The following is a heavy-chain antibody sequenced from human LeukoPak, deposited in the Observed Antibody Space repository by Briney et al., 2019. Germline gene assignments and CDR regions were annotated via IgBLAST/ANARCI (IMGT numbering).Heavy chain of an antibody. D-gene: IGHD3-9*01. CDR1: GGTFSSYA. CDR3: ARDLRYFGAPLYYYMDV. J-gene: IGHJ6*03. V-gene: IGHV1-69*05. CDR2: IIPIFGTA. Sequence: ASVKVSCKASGGTFSSYAISWVRQAPGQGLEWMGGIIPIFGTATYAQKFQGRVTMTRDKSTSTVYMELSSLTSGDTAAYYCARDLRYFGAPLYYYMDVWGKGTTVTISS.